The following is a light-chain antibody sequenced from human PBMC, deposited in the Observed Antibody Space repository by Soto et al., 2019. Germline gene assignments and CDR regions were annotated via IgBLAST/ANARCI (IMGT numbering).Light chain of an antibody. V-gene: IGKV1-39*01. J-gene: IGKJ5*01. CDR2: AAS. CDR1: QRLRSY. CDR3: QQSYRTPIT. Sequence: AYVGARVTITCRARQRLRSYLNWYQQKPGKAPKLLIYAASSLQSGVPSRFSGSGSGTDFTRTISSLRPADFAPYYGQQSYRTPITFRQDTRLQI.